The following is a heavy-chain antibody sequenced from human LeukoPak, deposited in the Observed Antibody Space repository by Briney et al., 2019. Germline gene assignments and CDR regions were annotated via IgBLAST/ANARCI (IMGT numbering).Heavy chain of an antibody. D-gene: IGHD6-19*01. CDR1: GFTFNNYG. CDR3: AKVTRNRSGWD. J-gene: IGHJ4*02. CDR2: ISWNGGST. V-gene: IGHV3-20*04. Sequence: PGGSLRLSCAASGFTFNNYGMNWVRQAPGKGLEWVSRISWNGGSTAYADSVKGRFTISRDNSKNTLYLQINSLRAEDTAVYYCAKVTRNRSGWDWGQGTLVTVSS.